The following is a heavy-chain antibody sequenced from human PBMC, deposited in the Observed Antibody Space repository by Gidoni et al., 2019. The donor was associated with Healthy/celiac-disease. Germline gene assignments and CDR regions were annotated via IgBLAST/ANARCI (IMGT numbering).Heavy chain of an antibody. Sequence: QVQLVQSGAEVKQPGASVQVSCNASGSTFTSNYMHWVRQAPGQGLEWMGIINPSGGSTSYAQKFQGRVTMTRYTYTSTVYMELSSLRSEDTAVYYCARDNGDTAMVEYYFDYWGQGTLVTVSS. CDR3: ARDNGDTAMVEYYFDY. J-gene: IGHJ4*02. V-gene: IGHV1-46*01. D-gene: IGHD5-18*01. CDR2: INPSGGST. CDR1: GSTFTSNY.